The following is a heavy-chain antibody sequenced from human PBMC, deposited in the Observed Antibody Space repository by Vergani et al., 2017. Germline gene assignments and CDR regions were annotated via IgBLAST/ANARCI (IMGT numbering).Heavy chain of an antibody. Sequence: QVQVVQSGAEVKKSGASVKVSCKTSGYTFSNYYMHWVRQAPGQGLEWMGIINPSGGHTNYAQKFQGRVTMTRDTSTSTVYMELSRLRSEDTAIYYCARGDYGILTGYRYWVQGTLVTVSA. CDR3: ARGDYGILTGYRY. D-gene: IGHD3-9*01. CDR2: INPSGGHT. CDR1: GYTFSNYY. J-gene: IGHJ4*02. V-gene: IGHV1-46*03.